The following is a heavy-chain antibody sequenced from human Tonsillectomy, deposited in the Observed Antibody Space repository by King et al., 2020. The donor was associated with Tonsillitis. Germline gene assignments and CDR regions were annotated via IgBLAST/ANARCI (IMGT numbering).Heavy chain of an antibody. J-gene: IGHJ4*02. D-gene: IGHD4-17*01. CDR1: GYSFTSDW. V-gene: IGHV5-51*01. CDR2: IYPGDSDT. Sequence: VQLVESGAEVRKPGESLKISCKASGYSFTSDWIGWVRQMPGKGLEWMGIIYPGDSDTRYSPSFQGQVSTSADKSISTAYLQWSSLKASDTAMYYCARHDYGDSYFDYWGQGTLVTVSS. CDR3: ARHDYGDSYFDY.